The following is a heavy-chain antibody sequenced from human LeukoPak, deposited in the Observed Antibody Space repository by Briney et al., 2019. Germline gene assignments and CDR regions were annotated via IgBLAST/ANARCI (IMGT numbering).Heavy chain of an antibody. V-gene: IGHV1-69*04. CDR2: IIPILGIA. J-gene: IGHJ4*02. D-gene: IGHD5-18*01. CDR1: GGTFSSYA. CDR3: ARDTAMDTPGGY. Sequence: ASVKVSCKASGGTFSSYAISWVRQAPGQGLEWMGRIIPILGIANYAQKFQGRVTITADKSTSTAYMELSSLRSEDTAVYYCARDTAMDTPGGYWGQGTLVTVSS.